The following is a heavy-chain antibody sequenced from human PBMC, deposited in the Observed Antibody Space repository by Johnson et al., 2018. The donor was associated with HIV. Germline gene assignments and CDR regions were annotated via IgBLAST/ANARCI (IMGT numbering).Heavy chain of an antibody. CDR3: AKARRAYDSRGYYYAYDAFDL. J-gene: IGHJ3*01. CDR1: GFTFSSYA. CDR2: ISSNGGST. V-gene: IGHV3-64*01. D-gene: IGHD3-22*01. Sequence: VQLVESGGGVVQPGRSLRLSCAASGFTFSSYAMHWVRQAPGKGLEYVSAISSNGGSTYYANSVKGRFTISRDNSKNTLYLQMNSLRAEDTAVYYCAKARRAYDSRGYYYAYDAFDLWGQGTMVTVSS.